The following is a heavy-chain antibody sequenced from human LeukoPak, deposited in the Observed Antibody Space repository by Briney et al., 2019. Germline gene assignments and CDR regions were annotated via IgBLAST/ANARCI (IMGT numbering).Heavy chain of an antibody. Sequence: SETLSLTCTVSGGSVSSSIYYWGWIRQPPGKGLEWIGSLYYSGSTYYNPSLKSRVTISVDTSKNQFSLKLSSVTAAGTAVYYCARHLTHYYDRGPYFQHWGQGTLVTVSS. J-gene: IGHJ1*01. D-gene: IGHD3-22*01. CDR1: GGSVSSSIYY. CDR3: ARHLTHYYDRGPYFQH. CDR2: LYYSGST. V-gene: IGHV4-39*01.